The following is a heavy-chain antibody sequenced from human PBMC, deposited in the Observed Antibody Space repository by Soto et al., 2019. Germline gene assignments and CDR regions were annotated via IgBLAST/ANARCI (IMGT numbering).Heavy chain of an antibody. D-gene: IGHD2-8*02. Sequence: PSETLSLTCTASGGSISSYYWSWIRQPPGKGLEWVGYIYYSGSTNYNPSHKSRNTISVDTSKNQFSLKLSSVTAADTAVYYCARVMEGPTGPYYYYDMDVWGQGTTVTVSS. J-gene: IGHJ6*02. CDR3: ARVMEGPTGPYYYYDMDV. V-gene: IGHV4-59*01. CDR2: IYYSGST. CDR1: GGSISSYY.